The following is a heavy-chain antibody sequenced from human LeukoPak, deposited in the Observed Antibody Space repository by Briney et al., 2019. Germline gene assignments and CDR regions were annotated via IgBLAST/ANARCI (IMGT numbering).Heavy chain of an antibody. V-gene: IGHV1-8*01. CDR3: ARDRPSEWGYRGSRAFDI. CDR2: MNPNSGNT. D-gene: IGHD3-10*01. CDR1: GYTFTSYD. J-gene: IGHJ3*02. Sequence: ASVKVSCKASGYTFTSYDINWVRQATGQGLEWMGWMNPNSGNTGYAQKFQGRVTMTRNTSISTAYMELSSLRSEDTAVYYCARDRPSEWGYRGSRAFDIWGQGTMVTVSS.